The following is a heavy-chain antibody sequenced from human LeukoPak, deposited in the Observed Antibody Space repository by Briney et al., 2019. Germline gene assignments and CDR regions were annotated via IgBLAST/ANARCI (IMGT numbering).Heavy chain of an antibody. V-gene: IGHV3-23*01. D-gene: IGHD2-8*01. J-gene: IGHJ4*02. CDR2: IWLTGVST. CDR1: GFTFNNYA. Sequence: GGGLRLSCAASGFTFNNYAMSWVRQAPGKGLEWVSTIWLTGVSTSYEDSVKGRFTFSRDNSKNSLYLQMNSLRAEDTAIYYCAKRGTSGPYYFDCWGQGTLVSVSS. CDR3: AKRGTSGPYYFDC.